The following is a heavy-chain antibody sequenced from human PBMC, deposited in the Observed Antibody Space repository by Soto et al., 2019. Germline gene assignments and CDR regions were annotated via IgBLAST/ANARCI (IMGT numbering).Heavy chain of an antibody. J-gene: IGHJ6*02. CDR2: TYYKSKWNN. CDR1: GDSVSSNSAC. V-gene: IGHV6-1*01. D-gene: IGHD3-10*01. CDR3: TGITWFRVMDV. Sequence: LSLTYVISGDSVSSNSACSIWIMQSAPGELVWLGRTYYKSKWNNDYALSVKGRITINPDTSKNQFSLHLYSVTPEDTAVYYCTGITWFRVMDVWGQGTPVTVSS.